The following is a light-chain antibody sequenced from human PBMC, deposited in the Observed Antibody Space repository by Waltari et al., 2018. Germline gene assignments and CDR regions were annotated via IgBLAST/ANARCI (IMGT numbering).Light chain of an antibody. CDR2: QDS. CDR3: QAWDSSNHVV. J-gene: IGLJ2*01. CDR1: KLGDKY. Sequence: SYELTQPPSVSVSPGQTASITCTGAKLGDKYACWYQQKPGQSPVLVIYQDSKRPSGIPERFSGSNSGNTATLTISGTQAMDEADYYCQAWDSSNHVVFGGGTKLTVL. V-gene: IGLV3-1*01.